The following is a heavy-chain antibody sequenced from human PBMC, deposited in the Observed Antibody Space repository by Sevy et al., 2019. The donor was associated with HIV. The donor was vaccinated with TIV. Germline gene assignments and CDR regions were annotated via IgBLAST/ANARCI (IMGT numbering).Heavy chain of an antibody. D-gene: IGHD3-3*01. CDR1: GYSFTTYW. V-gene: IGHV5-51*01. Sequence: GESLKISCKGSGYSFTTYWIGWVRQMPGKGLEWMGIIYPGDSDTRYSPSYQGQVTISADKSISTAYLQWSSLKASDTAMYYCARPPPSLDIVSGPDYRGQGTLVTVSS. CDR2: IYPGDSDT. J-gene: IGHJ4*02. CDR3: ARPPPSLDIVSGPDY.